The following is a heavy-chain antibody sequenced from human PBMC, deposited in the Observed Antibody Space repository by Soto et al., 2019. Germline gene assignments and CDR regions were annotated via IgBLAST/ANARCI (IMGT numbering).Heavy chain of an antibody. D-gene: IGHD2-15*01. CDR3: ARDRIPVVVAAKVRYYYYYMDV. V-gene: IGHV3-33*01. Sequence: QVQLVESGGGVVQPGRSLRLSCAASGFTFSSYGMHWVRQAPGKGLEWVAVIWYDGSNKYYADSVKGRFTISRDNSKNTLYLQMNSLRAEDTAVYYGARDRIPVVVAAKVRYYYYYMDVWGKGTTVTVSS. CDR2: IWYDGSNK. J-gene: IGHJ6*03. CDR1: GFTFSSYG.